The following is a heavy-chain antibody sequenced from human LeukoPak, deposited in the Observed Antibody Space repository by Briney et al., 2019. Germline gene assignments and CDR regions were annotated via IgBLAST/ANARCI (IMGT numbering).Heavy chain of an antibody. V-gene: IGHV4-59*08. CDR1: GGSIGTSY. D-gene: IGHD6-13*01. Sequence: SETLSLTCTVLGGSIGTSYWSWIRQPPGKGLEYIGYIYYSGSANYNPSLKSRVTISLDTSKNQFSLKLSSVTAADTAVYYCARQLSSSWEQLDYWGQGTLVTVSS. CDR3: ARQLSSSWEQLDY. CDR2: IYYSGSA. J-gene: IGHJ4*02.